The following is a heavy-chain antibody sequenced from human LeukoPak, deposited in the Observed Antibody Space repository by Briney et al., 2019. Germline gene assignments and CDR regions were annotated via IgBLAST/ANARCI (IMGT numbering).Heavy chain of an antibody. CDR2: INHSGST. CDR3: ARFPIYYGSGSYFDY. CDR1: GGSFSGYY. V-gene: IGHV4-34*01. Sequence: SETLSLTCAVYGGSFSGYYWSWIRQPPGKGLEWIGEINHSGSTYYNPSLKSRVTISVDTSKNQFSLKLSSVTAADTAVYYCARFPIYYGSGSYFDYWGQGTLVTVSS. D-gene: IGHD3-10*01. J-gene: IGHJ4*02.